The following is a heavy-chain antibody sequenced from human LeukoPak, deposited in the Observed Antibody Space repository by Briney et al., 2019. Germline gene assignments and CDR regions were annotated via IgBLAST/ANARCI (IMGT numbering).Heavy chain of an antibody. V-gene: IGHV1-2*06. D-gene: IGHD6-19*01. CDR1: GYTFTGYY. CDR3: ASLRAVAGTDY. CDR2: INPNSGGT. Sequence: SLKLSCKASGYTFTGYYMHWVRQAPGQGLEWMGRINPNSGGTNYAQKFQGRVTMTRDTSISTAYMELSRLRSDDTAVYYCASLRAVAGTDYWGQGTLVTVSS. J-gene: IGHJ4*02.